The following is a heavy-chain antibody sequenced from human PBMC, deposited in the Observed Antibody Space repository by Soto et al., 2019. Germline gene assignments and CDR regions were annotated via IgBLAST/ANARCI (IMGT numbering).Heavy chain of an antibody. V-gene: IGHV3-30-3*01. CDR1: GFTFSTYA. J-gene: IGHJ4*02. CDR2: ASYDGSIK. D-gene: IGHD6-19*01. CDR3: ARDRAGSAWAFDL. Sequence: QLVESGGGVVQPGRSLRLSCVGSGFTFSTYAMHWVRQAPGKGLEGVADASYDGSIKYYTDSVKGRFTISRDNSKNTLYLEMNSLRREDTAMYYCARDRAGSAWAFDLWGQGTLVSVSS.